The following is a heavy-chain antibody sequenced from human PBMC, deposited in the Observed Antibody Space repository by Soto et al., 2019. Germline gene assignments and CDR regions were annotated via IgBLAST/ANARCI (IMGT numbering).Heavy chain of an antibody. Sequence: GGSLRLSCAASGFTFRSYGMHLVRQAPAKGLECVSVISYDGSNKYYADSVKGRFTISRENSKNTLYLQMNSLRAEDTAVYYCAKGGVGSTSNAFDIWGQGTMVTVSS. J-gene: IGHJ3*02. CDR1: GFTFRSYG. D-gene: IGHD1-26*01. CDR2: ISYDGSNK. CDR3: AKGGVGSTSNAFDI. V-gene: IGHV3-30*18.